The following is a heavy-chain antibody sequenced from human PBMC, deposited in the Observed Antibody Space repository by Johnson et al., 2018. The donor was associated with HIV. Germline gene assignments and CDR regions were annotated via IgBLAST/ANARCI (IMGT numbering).Heavy chain of an antibody. V-gene: IGHV3-30*02. CDR2: IRYDGSNK. CDR3: TKMGALGAFDI. Sequence: QVQLVESGGGVVQPGGSLRLSCAASGFTFSSYGMHWVRQAPGKGLEWVAFIRYDGSNKYYVDSVKGRFTISRDNSKNTLSLQMNSLIAEDTAVYYCTKMGALGAFDIWGQGTMVTVSS. CDR1: GFTFSSYG. D-gene: IGHD3-16*01. J-gene: IGHJ3*02.